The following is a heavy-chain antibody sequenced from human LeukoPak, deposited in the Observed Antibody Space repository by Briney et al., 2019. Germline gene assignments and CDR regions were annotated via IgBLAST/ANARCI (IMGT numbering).Heavy chain of an antibody. J-gene: IGHJ4*02. V-gene: IGHV1-2*02. CDR3: ATFYGSGSHYFDY. CDR2: INPNSGGT. D-gene: IGHD3-10*01. CDR1: GYTFTSYY. Sequence: ASVKVSCKASGYTFTSYYMHWVRQAPGQGLEWMGWINPNSGGTNYAQKFQGRVTMTRDTSISTAYMELSRLRSDDTAVYYCATFYGSGSHYFDYWGQGTLVTVSS.